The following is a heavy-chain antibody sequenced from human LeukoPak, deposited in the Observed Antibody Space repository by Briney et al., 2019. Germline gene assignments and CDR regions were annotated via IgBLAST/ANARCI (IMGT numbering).Heavy chain of an antibody. V-gene: IGHV1-2*02. CDR2: INPNSGGT. CDR1: GYTFTCYY. Sequence: ASVTVSCKASGYTFTCYYMHWVRQAPGQGLEWMGWINPNSGGTNYAQKFQGRVTMTRDTSISTAYMELSRLRSDDTAVYYCAVEDIVVVVAASTTAPFDYWGQGTLVTVSS. CDR3: AVEDIVVVVAASTTAPFDY. J-gene: IGHJ4*02. D-gene: IGHD2-15*01.